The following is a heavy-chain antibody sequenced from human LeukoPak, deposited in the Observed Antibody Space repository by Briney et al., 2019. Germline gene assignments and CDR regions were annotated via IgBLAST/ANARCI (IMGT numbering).Heavy chain of an antibody. V-gene: IGHV4-59*01. J-gene: IGHJ5*02. CDR2: IYYSGST. Sequence: SETLSLTCTVSGGSISSYYWSWIRQPPGKGLEWIGYIYYSGSTNYNPSLKSRVTISVDTSKNQFSLKLSSVTAADTAVYYCAREGDSSSWYSNNWFDPWGQGTLVTVSS. CDR3: AREGDSSSWYSNNWFDP. CDR1: GGSISSYY. D-gene: IGHD6-13*01.